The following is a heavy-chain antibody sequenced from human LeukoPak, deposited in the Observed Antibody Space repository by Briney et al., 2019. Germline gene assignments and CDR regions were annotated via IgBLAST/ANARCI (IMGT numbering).Heavy chain of an antibody. J-gene: IGHJ5*02. CDR3: ARHGSGSVVPVGFDP. Sequence: SETLSLTCAVYGGSFSGYYWSWIRQPPGKGLEWIGEINHSGSTNYNPSLKSRVPISVDTSKNQFSLKLSSVTAADTAVYYCARHGSGSVVPVGFDPWGQGTLVTVSS. D-gene: IGHD2-15*01. CDR2: INHSGST. V-gene: IGHV4-34*01. CDR1: GGSFSGYY.